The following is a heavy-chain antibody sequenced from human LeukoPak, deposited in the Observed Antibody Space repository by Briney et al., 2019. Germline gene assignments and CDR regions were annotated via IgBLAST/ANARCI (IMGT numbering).Heavy chain of an antibody. J-gene: IGHJ6*03. CDR3: ARVDHIVVPAAMPGRNYYCYYMDV. CDR2: IIPIFGTA. D-gene: IGHD2-2*01. CDR1: GGTFSSYA. Sequence: ASVKVSCKASGGTFSSYAISWVRQAPGQGLEWMGGIIPIFGTANYAQKFQGRVTITADKSTSTAYMELSSLRSEDTAVYYCARVDHIVVPAAMPGRNYYCYYMDVWGKGTTVTVSS. V-gene: IGHV1-69*06.